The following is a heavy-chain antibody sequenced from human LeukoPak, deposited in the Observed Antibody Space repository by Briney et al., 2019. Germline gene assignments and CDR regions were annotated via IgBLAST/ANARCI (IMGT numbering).Heavy chain of an antibody. J-gene: IGHJ4*02. D-gene: IGHD4-17*01. CDR1: GFTFSSYS. CDR3: ARGAVTRDFDF. V-gene: IGHV3-53*01. CDR2: LYTSDYT. Sequence: GGSLRLSCLASGFTFSSYSMNWVRQAPGKGLEWVSVLYTSDYTYYADSVKGRFTISRDNSKNTLYLQMDSLRVEDTATYFCARGAVTRDFDFWGQGVLVIVSS.